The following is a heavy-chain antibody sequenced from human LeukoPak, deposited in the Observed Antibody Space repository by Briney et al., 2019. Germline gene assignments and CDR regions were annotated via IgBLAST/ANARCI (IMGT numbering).Heavy chain of an antibody. D-gene: IGHD3-9*01. J-gene: IGHJ4*02. CDR3: AKRGDYDVLTGYYDSDY. CDR1: GFSFSNYA. Sequence: GGSLRLSCAASGFSFSNYAMSWVRQVPGKGLEWVSAISGRDDSTYYADSVKGRFTISRDTSKNTLYLQMNSLRAEDTAVYYCAKRGDYDVLTGYYDSDYWGQGTLVTVSS. V-gene: IGHV3-23*01. CDR2: ISGRDDST.